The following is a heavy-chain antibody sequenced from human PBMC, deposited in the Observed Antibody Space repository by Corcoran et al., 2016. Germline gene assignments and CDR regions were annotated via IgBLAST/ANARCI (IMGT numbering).Heavy chain of an antibody. Sequence: QVQLVQSGAEVKKPGASVKVSCKASGYTFTSYGISWVRQAPGQGLEWMGWISAYNGNTNYAQKLQGRVTMTTDTSTSTAYMELRSLRSDDTAVYYCARDPYDYVWGSYRQNFDYWGQGTLVTVSS. CDR1: GYTFTSYG. CDR2: ISAYNGNT. CDR3: ARDPYDYVWGSYRQNFDY. J-gene: IGHJ4*02. D-gene: IGHD3-16*02. V-gene: IGHV1-18*01.